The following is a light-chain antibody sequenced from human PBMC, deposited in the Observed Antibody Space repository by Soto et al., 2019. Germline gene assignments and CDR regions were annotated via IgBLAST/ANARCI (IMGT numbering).Light chain of an antibody. CDR2: DAS. J-gene: IGKJ5*01. CDR1: QDISNH. V-gene: IGKV1-33*01. Sequence: DIHMTHSPSSLSASLGDRVTITSDPSQDISNHVNWYQQKPGKAPKLLIYDASNMETGVPSRFTGSGSGTDFTFTISSLQPEDIATYYCQQYEIFPITFGQGTRLEIK. CDR3: QQYEIFPIT.